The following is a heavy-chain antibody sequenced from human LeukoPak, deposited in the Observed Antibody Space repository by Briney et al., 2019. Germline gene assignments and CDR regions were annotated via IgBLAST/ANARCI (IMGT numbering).Heavy chain of an antibody. J-gene: IGHJ4*02. V-gene: IGHV3-74*01. D-gene: IGHD4-17*01. CDR1: GFTFSRYW. Sequence: PGGSLRLSCAASGFTFSRYWMHWVRQAPGKGLAWVSRISSDGSNTNYADSVKGRFTISRDNAKNTLYLQMDSLTAEDTAVYYCVSGNYGSSPFDYWGQGTLVTVSS. CDR2: ISSDGSNT. CDR3: VSGNYGSSPFDY.